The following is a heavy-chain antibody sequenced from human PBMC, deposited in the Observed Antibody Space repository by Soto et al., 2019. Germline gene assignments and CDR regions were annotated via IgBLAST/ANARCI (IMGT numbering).Heavy chain of an antibody. Sequence: PGGSLRLSCAASGFTFSSYAMHWVRQAPGKGLEWVAVISYDGSNKYYADSVKGRFTIPRDNSKNTLYLQMNSLRAEDTAVYYCARDPGELELLTFDYWGQGTLVTVSS. D-gene: IGHD1-7*01. CDR1: GFTFSSYA. CDR3: ARDPGELELLTFDY. CDR2: ISYDGSNK. J-gene: IGHJ4*02. V-gene: IGHV3-30-3*01.